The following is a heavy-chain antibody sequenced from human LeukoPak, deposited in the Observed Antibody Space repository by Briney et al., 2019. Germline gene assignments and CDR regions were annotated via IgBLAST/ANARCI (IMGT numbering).Heavy chain of an antibody. CDR2: ISGTGGST. J-gene: IGHJ4*02. V-gene: IGHV3-23*01. Sequence: SGGSLRLSCAASGFTFSSYAMSWVRQAPGKGLEWVSAISGTGGSTYYADSVKGRFTISRDNSKNTLYLQMNSLRAEDTAVYYCAKDNEVGATLDYWGQGTLVTVSS. D-gene: IGHD1-26*01. CDR1: GFTFSSYA. CDR3: AKDNEVGATLDY.